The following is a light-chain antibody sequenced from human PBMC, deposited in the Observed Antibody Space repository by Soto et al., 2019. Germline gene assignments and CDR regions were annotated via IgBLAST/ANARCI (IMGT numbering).Light chain of an antibody. CDR3: QQYNDWPPIT. V-gene: IGKV3-15*01. CDR2: GAS. Sequence: ETLMTQSPATLSVSPGERVTLSCRASQSVSLNLAWYQQRPGQAPRLLIYGASTRVIGIPDRFTGSGSGTEFTLSITNLQSEDFALYYCQQYNDWPPITFGQGTRLENK. J-gene: IGKJ5*01. CDR1: QSVSLN.